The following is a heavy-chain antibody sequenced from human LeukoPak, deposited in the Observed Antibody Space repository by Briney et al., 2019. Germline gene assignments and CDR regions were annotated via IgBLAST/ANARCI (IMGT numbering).Heavy chain of an antibody. J-gene: IGHJ4*02. V-gene: IGHV1-2*02. CDR3: ARVASIPY. CDR1: GYTFTDYY. Sequence: ASVKVSCKASGYTFTDYYMHWVRQAPGQGLEWMGWINPNNGATKYAQKFQGRVTMSRDTSISTAYMEVSSLRSDDTAVYYCARVASIPYWGQGTLVTVSS. CDR2: INPNNGAT. D-gene: IGHD5-24*01.